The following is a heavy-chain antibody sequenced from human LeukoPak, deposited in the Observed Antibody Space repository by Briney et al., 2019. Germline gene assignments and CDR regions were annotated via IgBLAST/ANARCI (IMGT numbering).Heavy chain of an antibody. CDR1: GFTFSDYY. CDR2: ISSSSTYT. V-gene: IGHV3-11*05. Sequence: PGGSLTLSCAPSGFTFSDYYMSWIRQAPGEGLECVSYISSSSTYTNYADSVKGRFTISRENAKNSLYLQMNRVRVEDTAVYYCARDKDSSSWYWYGTDVWGQGTTVTVS. D-gene: IGHD6-13*01. CDR3: ARDKDSSSWYWYGTDV. J-gene: IGHJ6*02.